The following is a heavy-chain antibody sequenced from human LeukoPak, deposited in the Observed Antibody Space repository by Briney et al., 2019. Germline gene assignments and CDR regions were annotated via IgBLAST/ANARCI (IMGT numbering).Heavy chain of an antibody. Sequence: GGSLRLSCAASGFTFSSYEMNWVRQAPGKGLEWVANINQGGETDYVDSVKGRFTIARDDSKNLLYLQMNSLRPEDTAMYFCARDKGGMVPFDHWGQGTLVTVSS. D-gene: IGHD3-10*01. CDR3: ARDKGGMVPFDH. CDR1: GFTFSSYE. CDR2: INQGGET. J-gene: IGHJ4*02. V-gene: IGHV3-7*01.